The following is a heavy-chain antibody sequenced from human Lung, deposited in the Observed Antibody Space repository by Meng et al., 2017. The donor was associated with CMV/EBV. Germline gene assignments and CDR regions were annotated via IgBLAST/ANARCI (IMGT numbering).Heavy chain of an antibody. CDR2: ISAYNGNT. Sequence: QALLVQSGGEVKKLGASVKVSCKASGYTFTNYGITWVRQAHGQGLEWMGWISAYNGNTNYAQTLQGRLTMTTDTSTSTAYMELRSLRSDDTAVYYCARVEVGITSGDYWGQGTLVTVSS. CDR3: ARVEVGITSGDY. D-gene: IGHD1-26*01. J-gene: IGHJ4*02. V-gene: IGHV1-18*01. CDR1: GYTFTNYG.